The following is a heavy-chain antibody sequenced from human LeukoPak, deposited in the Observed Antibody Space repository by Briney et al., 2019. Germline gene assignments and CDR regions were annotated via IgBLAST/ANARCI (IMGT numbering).Heavy chain of an antibody. CDR1: GFTFSNYA. CDR2: ISDSGST. D-gene: IGHD3-10*01. J-gene: IGHJ4*02. V-gene: IGHV3-23*01. CDR3: AKAEYYSIQDY. Sequence: GESLRLSCVASGFTFSNYAMSWVRPAPGKGLEWVSGISDSGSTYYADSVKGRFTISRDNSKNTLYLQMNSLRAEDTAVYYCAKAEYYSIQDYWGQGTLVTVSS.